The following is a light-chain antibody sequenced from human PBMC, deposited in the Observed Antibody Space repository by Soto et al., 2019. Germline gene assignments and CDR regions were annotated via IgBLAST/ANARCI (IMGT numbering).Light chain of an antibody. CDR1: QSISSW. V-gene: IGKV1-5*01. J-gene: IGKJ1*01. CDR2: DAS. Sequence: PSTLSASVGDRVTITSRASQSISSWLAWYQPKPGKAPKLLIYDASSLESGVPSRFSGSGSGKEFTLTISSLQPDDFATYCCQQYNSYWTFGQGTKVDIK. CDR3: QQYNSYWT.